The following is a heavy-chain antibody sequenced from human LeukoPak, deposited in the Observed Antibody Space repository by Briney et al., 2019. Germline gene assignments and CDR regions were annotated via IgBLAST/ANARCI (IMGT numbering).Heavy chain of an antibody. J-gene: IGHJ4*02. CDR1: GFTFSSYA. CDR2: ISGSGGST. V-gene: IGHV3-23*01. Sequence: PGGSLRLSCAASGFTFSSYATSWVRQAPGKGLEWVSAISGSGGSTYYADSVKGRFTISRDNSKNTLYLQMNSLRAEDTAVHYCAKDQDVLRFLEWLFFDYWGQGTLVTVSS. CDR3: AKDQDVLRFLEWLFFDY. D-gene: IGHD3-3*01.